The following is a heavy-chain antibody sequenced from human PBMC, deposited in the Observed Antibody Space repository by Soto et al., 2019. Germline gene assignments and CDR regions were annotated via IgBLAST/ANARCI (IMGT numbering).Heavy chain of an antibody. CDR2: IYSGGST. J-gene: IGHJ4*02. D-gene: IGHD5-18*01. CDR3: RRYGQRIKIRYLDY. CDR1: GFTVSSNY. Sequence: EVQRVESGGGLIQPGGSLRLSCAASGFTVSSNYMSWVRQAPGKGLEWVSVIYSGGSTYYADSVKGRFTISSDNSNNTLSLHISSLRAQATAVYYCRRYGQRIKIRYLDYWGQGTLVTVST. V-gene: IGHV3-53*01.